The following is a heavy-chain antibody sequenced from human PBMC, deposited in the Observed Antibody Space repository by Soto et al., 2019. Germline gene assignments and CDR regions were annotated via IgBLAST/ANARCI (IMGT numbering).Heavy chain of an antibody. V-gene: IGHV5-51*01. CDR2: IYPGDSDT. D-gene: IGHD6-13*01. CDR1: GYRFTSYW. CDR3: ARRAQAPQQQRAELDY. J-gene: IGHJ4*02. Sequence: PGESLKISCKGSGYRFTSYWIGWVRQMPGKGLEWMGIIYPGDSDTRYSPPFQGQVTISADKSISTAYLQWSSLKASDTAMYYCARRAQAPQQQRAELDYGGQGPPVTVSS.